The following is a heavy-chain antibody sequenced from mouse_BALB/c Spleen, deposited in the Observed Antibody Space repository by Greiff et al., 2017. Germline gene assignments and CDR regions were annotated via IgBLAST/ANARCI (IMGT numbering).Heavy chain of an antibody. J-gene: IGHJ3*01. D-gene: IGHD4-1*01. CDR2: ISYDGSN. CDR3: ARDWDSGFAY. V-gene: IGHV3-6*02. CDR1: GYSITSGYY. Sequence: EVHLVESGPGLVKPSQSLSLTCSVTGYSITSGYYWNWIRQFPGNKLEWMGYISYDGSNNYNPSLKNRISITRDTSKNQFFLKLNSVTTEDTATYYCARDWDSGFAYWGQGTLVTVSA.